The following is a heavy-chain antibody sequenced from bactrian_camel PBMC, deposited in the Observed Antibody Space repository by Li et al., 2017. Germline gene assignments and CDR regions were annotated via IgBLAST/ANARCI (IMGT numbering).Heavy chain of an antibody. V-gene: IGHV3S55*01. D-gene: IGHD1*01. CDR3: APVDVIQGLGLRTCDELAGF. J-gene: IGHJ6*01. Sequence: VQLVESGGGSVHTGGSLRLSCTTSGFTFADSAMAWYRQAPGNECEMVSTISTDGSAYYEEFAKGRFTISRDNAKNTMYLQMNSLKPEDTADYYCAPVDVIQGLGLRTCDELAGFWGQGTQVTVS. CDR2: ISTDGSA. CDR1: GFTFADSA.